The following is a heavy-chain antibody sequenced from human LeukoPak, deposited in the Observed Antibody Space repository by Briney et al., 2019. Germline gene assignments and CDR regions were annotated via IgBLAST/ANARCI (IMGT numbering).Heavy chain of an antibody. Sequence: GGSLRLSCAASGFTFSSYSMNWVRQAPGKGLEWVSSISSSSSYIYYADSVKGRFTISRDNSKNTLYLQMNSLRAEDTAVYYCAKDGSSSFGFDIWGQGTMVTVSS. D-gene: IGHD6-13*01. CDR2: ISSSSSYI. V-gene: IGHV3-21*04. CDR3: AKDGSSSFGFDI. J-gene: IGHJ3*02. CDR1: GFTFSSYS.